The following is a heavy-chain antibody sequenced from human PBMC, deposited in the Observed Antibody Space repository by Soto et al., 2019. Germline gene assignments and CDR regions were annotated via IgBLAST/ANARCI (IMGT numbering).Heavy chain of an antibody. CDR1: GFTFSNHW. Sequence: EVQLEESGGGLVQPGGSLRLSCAASGFTFSNHWMYWVRQAPGKGLVWVSRINSDGSITTYGDSVKGRYTVSRDNAKNTLYLQMNSLRVEDTAVYYCARGRDYLGGDFDYWGQGTLVTVSS. CDR2: INSDGSIT. J-gene: IGHJ4*02. CDR3: ARGRDYLGGDFDY. D-gene: IGHD3-16*01. V-gene: IGHV3-74*01.